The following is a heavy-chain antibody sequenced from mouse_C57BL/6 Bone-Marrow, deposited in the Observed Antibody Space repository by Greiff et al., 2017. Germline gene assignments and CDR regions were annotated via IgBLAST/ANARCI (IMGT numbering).Heavy chain of an antibody. Sequence: VQLQQPGAELVMPGASVKLSCKASGYTFTSYWMHWVKQRPGQGLEWIGEIDPSDSYTNYNQKFKGKSTLTVDKSSSTAYMQLSSLTSEDSAVYYCARGDGNFDYWGRGTTLTVSS. CDR1: GYTFTSYW. D-gene: IGHD2-1*01. J-gene: IGHJ2*01. CDR2: IDPSDSYT. CDR3: ARGDGNFDY. V-gene: IGHV1-69*01.